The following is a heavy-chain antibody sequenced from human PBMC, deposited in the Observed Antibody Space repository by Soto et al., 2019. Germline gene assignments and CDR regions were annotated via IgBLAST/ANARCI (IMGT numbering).Heavy chain of an antibody. CDR1: GGSIINPNG. D-gene: IGHD6-19*01. Sequence: SETLSLTWTVSGGSIINPNGCSWIRQPPGKGLEWIGEIYHSGSTNYNPSLKSRVTISVDKSKNQFSLKLSSVTAADTAVYYCARVAVAGTRVDYWGQGTLVTVSS. CDR3: ARVAVAGTRVDY. V-gene: IGHV4-4*02. J-gene: IGHJ4*02. CDR2: IYHSGST.